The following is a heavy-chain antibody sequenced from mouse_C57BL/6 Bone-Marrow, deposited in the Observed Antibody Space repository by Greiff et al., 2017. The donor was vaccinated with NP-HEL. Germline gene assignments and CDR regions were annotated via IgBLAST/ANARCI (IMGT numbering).Heavy chain of an antibody. Sequence: DVMLVESGGGLVKPGGSLKLSCAASGFTFSDYGMHWVRQAPEKGLEWVAYISSGSSTIYYADTVKGRFTISRDNAKNTLFLQMTSLRSEDTAMYYCARDDWAWFAYWGQGTLVTVSA. V-gene: IGHV5-17*01. CDR1: GFTFSDYG. D-gene: IGHD2-4*01. CDR2: ISSGSSTI. CDR3: ARDDWAWFAY. J-gene: IGHJ3*01.